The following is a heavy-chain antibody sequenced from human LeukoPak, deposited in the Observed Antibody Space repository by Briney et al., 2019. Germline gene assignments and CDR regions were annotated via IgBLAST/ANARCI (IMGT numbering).Heavy chain of an antibody. Sequence: SETLSLTCTVSGGSISTSGYYWGWIRQPPGKGLEWIGNIYHSGSTYYNPSLKSRVSISVDTSKNHFSLDLSSVTAADTAVYYCARGLLSIRSSSYYYFDYWGQGTLVTVSS. CDR3: ARGLLSIRSSSYYYFDY. CDR1: GGSISTSGYY. CDR2: IYHSGST. V-gene: IGHV4-39*07. D-gene: IGHD6-6*01. J-gene: IGHJ4*02.